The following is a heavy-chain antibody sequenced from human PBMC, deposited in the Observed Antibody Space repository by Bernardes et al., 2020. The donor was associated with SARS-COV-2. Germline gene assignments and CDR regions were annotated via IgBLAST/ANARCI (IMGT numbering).Heavy chain of an antibody. CDR1: GFTFSSYW. D-gene: IGHD2-21*01. CDR3: ARDGDGYFDY. J-gene: IGHJ4*03. V-gene: IGHV3-7*01. CDR2: IKQDASDK. Sequence: GGSMKLSCAASGFTFSSYWMSWVRQAPGTGLEWVANIKQDASDKYYVDSVKGRFTISRDNAKNSLYLQMNSLRAEDTAVYFCARDGDGYFDYWGQGTTVTVSS.